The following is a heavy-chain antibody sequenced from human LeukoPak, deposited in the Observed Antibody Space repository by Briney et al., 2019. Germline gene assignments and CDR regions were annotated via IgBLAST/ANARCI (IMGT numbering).Heavy chain of an antibody. J-gene: IGHJ5*02. CDR3: ARESVVAAAAPRGWFDP. Sequence: ASVKVSCKASGYTFTSYDINWVRQATGQGLEWMGWMNPNSGNTGYAQKFQGRVTMTRNTSISTAYMELSSLRSEDTAVYYCARESVVAAAAPRGWFDPWGQGTLVTVSS. CDR1: GYTFTSYD. D-gene: IGHD2-2*01. CDR2: MNPNSGNT. V-gene: IGHV1-8*01.